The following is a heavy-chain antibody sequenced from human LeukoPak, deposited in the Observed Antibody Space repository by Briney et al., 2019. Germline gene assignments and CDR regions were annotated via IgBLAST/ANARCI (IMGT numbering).Heavy chain of an antibody. D-gene: IGHD4-17*01. J-gene: IGHJ3*02. V-gene: IGHV1-69*04. CDR3: ASPARVTTVTSGAFDI. CDR1: GGTFSSYA. Sequence: GSSVKVSCKASGGTFSSYAISWVRQAPGQGLEWMGRIIPILGIANYAQKFQGRVTITADKSTSTAYMELSSLRSEDTAVYYCASPARVTTVTSGAFDIWGQGTMVTVSS. CDR2: IIPILGIA.